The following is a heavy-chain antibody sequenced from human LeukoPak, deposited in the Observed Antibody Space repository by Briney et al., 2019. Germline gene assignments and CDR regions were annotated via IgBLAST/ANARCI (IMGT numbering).Heavy chain of an antibody. CDR3: ARDPLSSTWSPYYFTLDA. J-gene: IGHJ6*02. Sequence: ASVKVSCKASGYTFTSYAIDWVRQAPGQGLEWMGWISAYDGSTISAQDLQGRVTMTTATSTTTGYMELTRLRSDDTAVYYCARDPLSSTWSPYYFTLDAWGQGTTVIVSS. D-gene: IGHD6-13*01. V-gene: IGHV1-18*01. CDR1: GYTFTSYA. CDR2: ISAYDGST.